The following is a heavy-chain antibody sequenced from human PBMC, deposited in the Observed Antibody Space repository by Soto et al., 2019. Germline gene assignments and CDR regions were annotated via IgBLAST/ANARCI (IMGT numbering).Heavy chain of an antibody. D-gene: IGHD4-4*01. CDR2: IIPIFGTA. Sequence: QVQLVQSGAEVKKRGSSVKVSCKASGGTFSGYAISWVGQAPGQGLEWMGGIIPIFGTANYAQKFQGRVTITADESTSTAYKELSSLRSEDTAVYYCARESYSNYPAHWFDPWGQGTLVTVSS. J-gene: IGHJ5*02. CDR3: ARESYSNYPAHWFDP. CDR1: GGTFSGYA. V-gene: IGHV1-69*12.